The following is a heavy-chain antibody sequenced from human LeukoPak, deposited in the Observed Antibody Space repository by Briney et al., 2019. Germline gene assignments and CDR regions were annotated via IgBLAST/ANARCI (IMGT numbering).Heavy chain of an antibody. CDR2: ISYDGNNK. V-gene: IGHV3-30*03. CDR1: GFTFSSYS. D-gene: IGHD3-3*01. CDR3: ASGGFYDFWSGYYTPFDY. J-gene: IGHJ4*02. Sequence: PGGSLRLSCAASGFTFSSYSMNWVRQAPGKGLEWVAVISYDGNNKYYADSVKGRFTISRDNSKNTLYLQMNSLRVEDTAMYYCASGGFYDFWSGYYTPFDYWGQGTLVTVSS.